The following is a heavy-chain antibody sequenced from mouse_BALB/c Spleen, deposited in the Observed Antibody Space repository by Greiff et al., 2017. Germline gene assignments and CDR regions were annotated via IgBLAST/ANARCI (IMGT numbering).Heavy chain of an antibody. J-gene: IGHJ3*01. CDR3: ARGVYYDSSWFAY. Sequence: QVVESGPELVKPGASLKMSCKASGYTFTSYVMHWVKQKPGQGLEWIGYINPYNDGTKYNEKFKGKATLTSDKSSSTAYMELSSLTSEDSAVYYCARGVYYDSSWFAYWGQGTLVTVSA. V-gene: IGHV1-14*01. D-gene: IGHD2-4*01. CDR1: GYTFTSYV. CDR2: INPYNDGT.